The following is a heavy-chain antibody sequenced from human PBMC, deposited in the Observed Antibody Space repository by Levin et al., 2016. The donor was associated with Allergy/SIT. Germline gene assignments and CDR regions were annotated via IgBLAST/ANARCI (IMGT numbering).Heavy chain of an antibody. CDR1: GYTFTDYY. V-gene: IGHV1-2*06. CDR3: AKGKGSGELDWFDP. CDR2: INPKRGDT. J-gene: IGHJ5*02. D-gene: IGHD3-10*01. Sequence: ASVKVSCKASGYTFTDYYIHWLRQAPGQGLEWVGRINPKRGDTKYGQKFQGRVTMTGDTSITTAYMEVSSLRSDDTAVYYCAKGKGSGELDWFDPWGRGTLVTVSS.